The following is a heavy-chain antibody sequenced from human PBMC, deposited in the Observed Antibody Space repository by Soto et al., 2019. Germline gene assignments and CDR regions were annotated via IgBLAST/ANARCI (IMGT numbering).Heavy chain of an antibody. CDR1: GGTFSSYA. CDR3: AREYSYGYHWFDP. Sequence: SVKVSCKASGGTFSSYAISWVRQAPGQGLEWMGGIIPIFGTANYAQKFQGRVTITADESTSTAYMELSSLRSEDTAVYYCAREYSYGYHWFDPWGQGTMVTVYS. D-gene: IGHD5-18*01. CDR2: IIPIFGTA. V-gene: IGHV1-69*13. J-gene: IGHJ5*02.